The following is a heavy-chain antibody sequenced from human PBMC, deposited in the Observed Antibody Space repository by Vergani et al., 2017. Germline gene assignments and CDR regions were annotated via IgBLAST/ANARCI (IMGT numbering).Heavy chain of an antibody. V-gene: IGHV3-23*01. CDR3: AKDINSYGPLGRMDYYGMDV. CDR2: ISASGAPT. CDR1: GFIFSTYA. J-gene: IGHJ6*02. D-gene: IGHD5-18*01. Sequence: EVQLLESGGDLVQPGGSLRLSCTASGFIFSTYAMSWVRQAPGKGLEWVSGISASGAPTYYADSVKGRFTISRDNSKNSLYLQMNSLRTEDTALYYCAKDINSYGPLGRMDYYGMDVWGQGTTVTVSS.